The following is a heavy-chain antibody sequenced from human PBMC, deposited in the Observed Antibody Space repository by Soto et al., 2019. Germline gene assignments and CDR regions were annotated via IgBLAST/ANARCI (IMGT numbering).Heavy chain of an antibody. V-gene: IGHV3-30-3*01. D-gene: IGHD3-16*01. CDR3: ARDSYGLDY. CDR1: VLTTTAYA. CDR2: ISYDGTNK. Sequence: PRWSLRLSCAASVLTTTAYAMHWFRQAPGKGLEGVAVISYDGTNKHYADSVKGRFTISRDSSKNTLYLEMNSPRAEDTAVYYCARDSYGLDYWGQGTLVTVSS. J-gene: IGHJ4*02.